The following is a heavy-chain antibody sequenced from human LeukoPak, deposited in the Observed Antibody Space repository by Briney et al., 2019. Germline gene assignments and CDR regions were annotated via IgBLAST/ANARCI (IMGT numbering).Heavy chain of an antibody. CDR1: GGSVSGYY. J-gene: IGHJ1*01. CDR2: INHSGST. V-gene: IGHV4-34*01. CDR3: ARGPPTTALTYFQH. Sequence: SETLSFTCAVSGGSVSGYYWSWIRQPPGKGLEWIGEINHSGSTNYNPSLKSRVTISVDTSKNQFSLKLSSVTAADTAVYYCARGPPTTALTYFQHWGQGTLVTVSS. D-gene: IGHD1-26*01.